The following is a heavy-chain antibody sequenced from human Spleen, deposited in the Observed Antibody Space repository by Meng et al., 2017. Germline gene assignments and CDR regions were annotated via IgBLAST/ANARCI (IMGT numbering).Heavy chain of an antibody. CDR3: ASHLADGYYYDSSGYYDAFDI. J-gene: IGHJ3*02. CDR2: ISSTSNYI. Sequence: GESLKISCAASGFTFNDYSMDWVRQAPGKGLEWVASISSTSNYIYYADSVKGRFTISRDNAKNSLYLQMNSLRAEDTAVYYCASHLADGYYYDSSGYYDAFDIWGQGTMVTVSS. V-gene: IGHV3-21*01. CDR1: GFTFNDYS. D-gene: IGHD3-22*01.